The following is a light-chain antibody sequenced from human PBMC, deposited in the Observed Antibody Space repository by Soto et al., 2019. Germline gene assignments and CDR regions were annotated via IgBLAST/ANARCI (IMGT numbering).Light chain of an antibody. CDR3: QQYETFSGT. CDR2: HAS. Sequence: ASQLTQSPSSLSASVGDSVTITCRASQGISSALAWYQQTPGRAPKLLIYHASALPRGVPSRFSGSGSGTKFTLTIASLQPDDFATYYCQQYETFSGTFGPGTKVDIK. CDR1: QGISSA. J-gene: IGKJ1*01. V-gene: IGKV1-13*02.